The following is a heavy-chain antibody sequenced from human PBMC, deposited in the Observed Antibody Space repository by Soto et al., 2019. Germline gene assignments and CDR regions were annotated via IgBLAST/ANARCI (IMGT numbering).Heavy chain of an antibody. D-gene: IGHD3-10*01. CDR1: GFTLSSYA. CDR3: ARAPGYYGSGSYVVAFDI. CDR2: ISSNGGST. V-gene: IGHV3-64*01. J-gene: IGHJ3*02. Sequence: PGGSLRLSCAASGFTLSSYAMHWVRQAPGKGLEYVSAISSNGGSTYYANSVKGRFTISRDNSKNTLYLQMGSLRAEDMAVYYCARAPGYYGSGSYVVAFDIWGQGTMVTVSS.